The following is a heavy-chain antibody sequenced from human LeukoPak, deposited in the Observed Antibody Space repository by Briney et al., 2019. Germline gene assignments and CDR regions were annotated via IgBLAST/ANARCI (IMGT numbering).Heavy chain of an antibody. CDR3: ARDRSVGLYYFDY. CDR2: IIPIFGTA. J-gene: IGHJ4*02. V-gene: IGHV1-69*01. D-gene: IGHD1-26*01. CDR1: GGTFSSYA. Sequence: VASVKVSCKASGGTFSSYAISWVRQAPGQGLEWMGGIIPIFGTANYAQKFQGRVTITADESTSTAYMELSSLRSEDMAVYYCARDRSVGLYYFDYWGQGTLVTVSS.